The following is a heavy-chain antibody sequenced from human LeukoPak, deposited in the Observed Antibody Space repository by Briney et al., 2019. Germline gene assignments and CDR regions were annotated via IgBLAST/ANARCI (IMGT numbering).Heavy chain of an antibody. J-gene: IGHJ4*02. D-gene: IGHD5-18*01. CDR1: GYTFSNYE. CDR2: ISISGRNI. V-gene: IGHV3-48*03. Sequence: GGSLRLSCAASGYTFSNYEFNWVCQAPGKGLEWVSYISISGRNIYYADSVKGRFTISRDNDKTSLYLQMNRLRAEDTAVYYCARDPVQLWSKDYWGQGTLVTVSS. CDR3: ARDPVQLWSKDY.